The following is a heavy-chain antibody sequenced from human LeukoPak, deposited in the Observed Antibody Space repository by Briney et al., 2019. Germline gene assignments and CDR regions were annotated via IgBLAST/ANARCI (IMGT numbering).Heavy chain of an antibody. CDR1: GFTFSSYA. CDR2: ISGSGGST. D-gene: IGHD4-17*01. Sequence: GGSLRLSCAASGFTFSSYAMSWVRQAPGKGLEWVSVISGSGGSTYYADSVQGRFTISRDNSKNTLYLQMNSLRADDTAVYYCAKTTVTSRLDYWGQGTLVTVSS. CDR3: AKTTVTSRLDY. J-gene: IGHJ4*02. V-gene: IGHV3-23*01.